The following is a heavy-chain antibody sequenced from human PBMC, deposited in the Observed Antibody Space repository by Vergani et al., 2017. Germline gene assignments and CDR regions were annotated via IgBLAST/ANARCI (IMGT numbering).Heavy chain of an antibody. J-gene: IGHJ3*02. V-gene: IGHV3-23*01. D-gene: IGHD6-19*01. CDR3: ARDEGVSSGWSLGAFDI. Sequence: EVHLLESGGGLVQSGGSLRLSCAASGFTFSNSAVSWVRQAPGRGLAWVSSISGPGLSTYYADSVKGRFSISGDNAKNSLYLQMNSLRAEDTAVYYCARDEGVSSGWSLGAFDIWGQGTMVTVSS. CDR1: GFTFSNSA. CDR2: ISGPGLST.